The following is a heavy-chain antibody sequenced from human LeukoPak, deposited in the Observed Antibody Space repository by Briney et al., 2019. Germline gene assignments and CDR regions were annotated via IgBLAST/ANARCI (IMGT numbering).Heavy chain of an antibody. J-gene: IGHJ4*02. CDR1: GYTFTSYD. CDR3: AADLVNAPIDY. Sequence: ASVKVSCKASGYTFTSYDMHWVRQAPGQGLEWMGIINPSGGSTSYAQKFQGRVTMTRDTSTSTVYVELSSLTSEDTAVYSCAADLVNAPIDYWGQGTLVTVSS. D-gene: IGHD2-21*01. V-gene: IGHV1-46*01. CDR2: INPSGGST.